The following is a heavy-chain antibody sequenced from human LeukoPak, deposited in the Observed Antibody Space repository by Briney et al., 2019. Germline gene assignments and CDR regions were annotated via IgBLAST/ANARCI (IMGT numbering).Heavy chain of an antibody. J-gene: IGHJ5*02. CDR2: IFTTGST. CDR3: ARGDGSTMTRGVIRYGWLYA. CDR1: GGLVSSYY. Sequence: SETLSLTCTVSGGLVSSYYWTWIRQPAGKGLEWIGRIFTTGSTNYNPSLMSRVTLSVDTSKSQFSLKLRSVTAADTAVYYCARGDGSTMTRGVIRYGWLYAWGQGALVTVSS. V-gene: IGHV4-4*07. D-gene: IGHD3-10*01.